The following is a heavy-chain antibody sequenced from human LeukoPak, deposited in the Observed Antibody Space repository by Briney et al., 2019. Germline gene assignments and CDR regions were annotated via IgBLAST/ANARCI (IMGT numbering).Heavy chain of an antibody. Sequence: ASVKVSCKASGYIFTAFYMHWVRQAPGQGVEWMGWINPNSGATNYAKKFQGRVTMTRDTSISTAYMELSRLRSDDTAVYYCARAHLIAAAGYNWFDPWGQGTLVTVSS. V-gene: IGHV1-2*02. D-gene: IGHD6-13*01. CDR2: INPNSGAT. J-gene: IGHJ5*02. CDR3: ARAHLIAAAGYNWFDP. CDR1: GYIFTAFY.